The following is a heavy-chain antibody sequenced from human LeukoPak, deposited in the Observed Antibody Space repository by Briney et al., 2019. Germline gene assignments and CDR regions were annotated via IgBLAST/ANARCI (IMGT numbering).Heavy chain of an antibody. Sequence: SGGSLRLSCAASGFTFSSYSMNWVRQAPGKGLEWVSSISSSSSYIYYADSVKGRFTISRDNAKNSLYLQMNSLRAEDTAVYYCARDGVDSYYFDYWGQGTLVTVSS. J-gene: IGHJ4*02. D-gene: IGHD3/OR15-3a*01. CDR3: ARDGVDSYYFDY. CDR1: GFTFSSYS. CDR2: ISSSSSYI. V-gene: IGHV3-21*01.